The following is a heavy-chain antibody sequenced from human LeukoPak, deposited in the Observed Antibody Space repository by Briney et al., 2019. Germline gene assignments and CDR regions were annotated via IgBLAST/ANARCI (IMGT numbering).Heavy chain of an antibody. CDR3: ARDPVEHVLDY. Sequence: GGSLRLSCAASGFTFSSYSMNWVRQAPGEGLEWVSSISSSSSYTYYADSVKGRFTISRDNTKNSLYLQMNSLRAEDTAVYYCARDPVEHVLDYWGQGTLVTVSS. CDR2: ISSSSSYT. J-gene: IGHJ4*02. CDR1: GFTFSSYS. V-gene: IGHV3-21*01. D-gene: IGHD1/OR15-1a*01.